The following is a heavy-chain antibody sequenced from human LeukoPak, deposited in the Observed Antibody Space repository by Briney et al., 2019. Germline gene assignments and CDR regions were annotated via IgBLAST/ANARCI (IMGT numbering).Heavy chain of an antibody. CDR3: ARHNMVRGVIGWFDP. D-gene: IGHD3-10*01. CDR2: IYHSGST. J-gene: IGHJ5*02. CDR1: GYSISSGCY. Sequence: SETLSLTCAASGYSISSGCYWGWIRQPPGKGLEWFGSIYHSGSTDYNPSLKSRVTISVDTSKDQFCLKLSSVTAADTAVYYCARHNMVRGVIGWFDPWGQGTLVTVSS. V-gene: IGHV4-38-2*01.